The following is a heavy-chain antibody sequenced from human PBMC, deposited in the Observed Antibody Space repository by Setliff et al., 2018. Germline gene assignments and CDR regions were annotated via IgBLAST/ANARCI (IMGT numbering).Heavy chain of an antibody. V-gene: IGHV4-61*02. Sequence: SETLSLTCTVSGGSISSGSYYWSWIRQPAGKGLEWIGRIYTSGSTNSNPSLKSRVTISVDTSKNQFSLKLSSVTAADTALYYCASLSPIAAAYDYWGQGTLVTVSS. CDR2: IYTSGST. D-gene: IGHD6-25*01. CDR3: ASLSPIAAAYDY. J-gene: IGHJ4*02. CDR1: GGSISSGSYY.